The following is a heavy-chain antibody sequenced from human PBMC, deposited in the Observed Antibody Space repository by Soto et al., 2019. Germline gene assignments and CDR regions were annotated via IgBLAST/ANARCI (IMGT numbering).Heavy chain of an antibody. D-gene: IGHD3-10*01. Sequence: GGSLRLSCAASGFTFSSYAMSWVRQAPGKGLEWVSAISGSGGSTYYADSVKGRFTISRDNSKNTLYLQMNSLRAEDTAVYYCAKGGTMVLRVIMDYYYYYYMDVWGKGTTVTVSS. CDR1: GFTFSSYA. CDR3: AKGGTMVLRVIMDYYYYYYMDV. J-gene: IGHJ6*03. V-gene: IGHV3-23*01. CDR2: ISGSGGST.